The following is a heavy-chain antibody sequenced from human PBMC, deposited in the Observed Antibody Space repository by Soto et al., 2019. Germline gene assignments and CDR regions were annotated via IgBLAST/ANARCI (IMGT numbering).Heavy chain of an antibody. J-gene: IGHJ4*02. D-gene: IGHD2-21*02. CDR1: GGSISSSNW. Sequence: SETLSLTCAVSGGSISSSNWWSWVRQPPGKGLEWIGEIYHSGSTNYNPSLKSRVTISVDKSKNQFSLKLSSVTAADTAVYYCARNHPSGDWTVDYWGQGTLVTVSS. CDR2: IYHSGST. V-gene: IGHV4-4*02. CDR3: ARNHPSGDWTVDY.